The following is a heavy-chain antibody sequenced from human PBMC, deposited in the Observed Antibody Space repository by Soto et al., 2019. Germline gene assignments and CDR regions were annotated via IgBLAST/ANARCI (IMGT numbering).Heavy chain of an antibody. D-gene: IGHD2-15*01. CDR2: IYPGDSET. CDR1: GYSFTNYW. CDR3: TRHRVGYCSGRTCLDFDY. V-gene: IGHV5-51*01. Sequence: PGESLKISCKGSGYSFTNYWIGWVRQMPEKGLEWMGIIYPGDSETRYSPSFQGQVTISADKSISTAYLQWNSLKASDTAMYYCTRHRVGYCSGRTCLDFDYWGQGTLVTVS. J-gene: IGHJ4*02.